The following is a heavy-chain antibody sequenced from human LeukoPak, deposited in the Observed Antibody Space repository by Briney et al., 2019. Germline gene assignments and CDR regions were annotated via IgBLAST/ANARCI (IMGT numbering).Heavy chain of an antibody. CDR2: INHSGST. Sequence: PSETLSLTCTVSGGSVSSGSYYWSWIRQPPGKGLEWIGEINHSGSTNYNPSLKSRVTISEDTSKNQFSLKLSSVTAADTAVYYCARGPVLDYDSGGYYYFDYWGQGTLVTVSS. CDR3: ARGPVLDYDSGGYYYFDY. CDR1: GGSVSSGSYY. J-gene: IGHJ4*02. D-gene: IGHD3-22*01. V-gene: IGHV4-61*01.